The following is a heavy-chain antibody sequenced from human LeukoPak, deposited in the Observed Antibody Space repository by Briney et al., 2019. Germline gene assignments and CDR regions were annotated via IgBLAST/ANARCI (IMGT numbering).Heavy chain of an antibody. Sequence: SDTLSLTCAVSRGSISSYYWSWIRQPPGKGLEWIGYNYYSGSPNYNPSLRSRVTISVDTSKNQFSLKLSSVTAADTAIYYCARGLTSYSRSSYWFDPWGQGTLVTVSS. CDR2: NYYSGSP. V-gene: IGHV4-59*07. J-gene: IGHJ5*02. D-gene: IGHD6-6*01. CDR3: ARGLTSYSRSSYWFDP. CDR1: RGSISSYY.